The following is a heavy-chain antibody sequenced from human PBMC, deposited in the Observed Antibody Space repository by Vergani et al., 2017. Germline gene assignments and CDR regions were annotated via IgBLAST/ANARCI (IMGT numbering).Heavy chain of an antibody. V-gene: IGHV4-59*01. J-gene: IGHJ1*01. D-gene: IGHD6-19*01. CDR1: GAAIKDFY. CDR2: VYYTGST. Sequence: QVQLQESGPGLVKPSETLSLTCTVSGAAIKDFYWSWFRQPPGKGLEWIGYVYYTGSTTYNPSLKSRVTISVDTSNNQFSLRMTSPTAADTAIYYCTRHGRSGWAGYFQHWGQGTLVTASS. CDR3: TRHGRSGWAGYFQH.